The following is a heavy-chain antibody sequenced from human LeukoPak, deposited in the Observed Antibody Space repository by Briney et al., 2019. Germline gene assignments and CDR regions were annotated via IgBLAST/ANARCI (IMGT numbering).Heavy chain of an antibody. CDR1: GFTFSTYW. V-gene: IGHV3-7*01. J-gene: IGHJ4*02. D-gene: IGHD6-13*01. Sequence: AGGSLRLSCAASGFTFSTYWMSWVRQAPGKGLEWVANIKQDGSEKYYVDSVKGRFTISRDNAKNSLYLQRNCLRAEDTAMYYCARDSAGNDYWGQGTLVTVSS. CDR3: ARDSAGNDY. CDR2: IKQDGSEK.